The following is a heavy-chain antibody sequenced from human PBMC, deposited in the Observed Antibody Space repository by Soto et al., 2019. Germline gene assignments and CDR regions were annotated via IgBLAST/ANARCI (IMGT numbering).Heavy chain of an antibody. V-gene: IGHV1-69*04. CDR2: IIPILGIA. CDR3: AREVAQHAGDDY. CDR1: GGTFSSYT. D-gene: IGHD2-15*01. Sequence: ASVKVSCKASGGTFSSYTISWVRQAPGQGLEWMGRIIPILGIANYAQKFQGRVTITADKSTSTAYMELSSLRSEDTAVYYCAREVAQHAGDDYWGQGTLVTVSS. J-gene: IGHJ4*02.